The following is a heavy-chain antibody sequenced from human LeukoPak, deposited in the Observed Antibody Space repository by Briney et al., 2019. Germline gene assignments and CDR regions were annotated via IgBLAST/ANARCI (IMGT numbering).Heavy chain of an antibody. CDR1: GYTFTGYY. CDR2: INPNSGGT. Sequence: VASVKVSCKASGYTFTGYYMHWVRQAPGQGLEWMGWINPNSGGTNYAQKFQGRVTMTRDTSISTAYMELSRLRSDDTAVCYCARAARRAYYYMDVWGKGTTVTVSS. J-gene: IGHJ6*03. CDR3: ARAARRAYYYMDV. D-gene: IGHD6-6*01. V-gene: IGHV1-2*02.